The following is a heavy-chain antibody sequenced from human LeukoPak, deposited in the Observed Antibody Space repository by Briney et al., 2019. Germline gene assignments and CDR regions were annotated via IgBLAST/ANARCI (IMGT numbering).Heavy chain of an antibody. Sequence: GESLKISCKGSGYLFTRKWIGWVRQMPGKGLEWMGIIYPGDSDTTYSPSFQGQVTISGDKSISTAYLRWSSLKASDTAMYYCARRGVYSSGYSDAFDIWGQGTMVTVSS. J-gene: IGHJ3*02. D-gene: IGHD3-22*01. CDR3: ARRGVYSSGYSDAFDI. CDR1: GYLFTRKW. CDR2: IYPGDSDT. V-gene: IGHV5-51*01.